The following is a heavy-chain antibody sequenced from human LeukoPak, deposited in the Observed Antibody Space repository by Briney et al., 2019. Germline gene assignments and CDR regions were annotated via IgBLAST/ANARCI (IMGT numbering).Heavy chain of an antibody. Sequence: GGSLRLSCAPSAFTFSSYWMSWVRQAPGKGLEWVANIKEDGSEQYYVDSLKGRFTISRDNAKNSLYLQMNSLRAEDTAVYYCVRDSYSRDLDYWGQGTLVTVSS. CDR3: VRDSYSRDLDY. CDR1: AFTFSSYW. J-gene: IGHJ4*02. D-gene: IGHD3-22*01. V-gene: IGHV3-7*01. CDR2: IKEDGSEQ.